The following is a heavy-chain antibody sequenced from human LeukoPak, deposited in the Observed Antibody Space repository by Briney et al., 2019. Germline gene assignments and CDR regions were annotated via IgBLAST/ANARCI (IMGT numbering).Heavy chain of an antibody. J-gene: IGHJ6*03. D-gene: IGHD3-10*01. CDR1: GYIFIGYY. CDR3: ARDSVRGACRDYYMDV. V-gene: IGHV1-2*02. Sequence: GASVRVSCKASGYIFIGYYMHWVRQAPGQGREWMGWINPHSGGTNYAQKFQSRVTMTRDTSISTAYMELSRLSSDDTAVYYCARDSVRGACRDYYMDVWGKGTTVTISS. CDR2: INPHSGGT.